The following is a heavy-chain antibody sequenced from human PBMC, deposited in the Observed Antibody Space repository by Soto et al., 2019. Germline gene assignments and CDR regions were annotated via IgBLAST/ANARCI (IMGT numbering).Heavy chain of an antibody. CDR2: INPNSGGT. D-gene: IGHD3-10*01. J-gene: IGHJ4*02. Sequence: QVQLVQSGAEVKKPGASVKVSCKASGYTFTGYYMHWVRQAPGQGLEWMGWINPNSGGTNYAQKFQGWVTMTRDTSISKAYMELSRLRSDDTAVDCGARDARGDEAPMDYWGQGTLVTVSS. CDR1: GYTFTGYY. CDR3: ARDARGDEAPMDY. V-gene: IGHV1-2*04.